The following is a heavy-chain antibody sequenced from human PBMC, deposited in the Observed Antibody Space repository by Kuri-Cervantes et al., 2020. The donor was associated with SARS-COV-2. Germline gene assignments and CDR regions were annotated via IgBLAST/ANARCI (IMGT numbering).Heavy chain of an antibody. Sequence: GGSLRLSCAASGFTFSSYAMHWVRQAPGKGLEWVAVISYDGSNKYYADSVEGRFTVSRDSAKNSLYLQMNSLRGEDTAVYYCARVAGEGPIYYYYMDVWGKGTTVTVSS. V-gene: IGHV3-30-3*01. D-gene: IGHD2-21*01. CDR2: ISYDGSNK. J-gene: IGHJ6*03. CDR1: GFTFSSYA. CDR3: ARVAGEGPIYYYYMDV.